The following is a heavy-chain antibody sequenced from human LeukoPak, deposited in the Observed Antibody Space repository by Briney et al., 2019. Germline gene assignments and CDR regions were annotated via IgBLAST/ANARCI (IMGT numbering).Heavy chain of an antibody. CDR1: GFTFSRYW. CDR2: INSDGSST. D-gene: IGHD5-12*01. Sequence: GGSLRLSCASSGFTFSRYWVHWVRQAPGKGLVWVSRINSDGSSTSYADSVKGRFTISRDNAKNTLYLQMNSLRAEDTAVYYCARSYSGYHAFFDYWGQGTLVTVSS. V-gene: IGHV3-74*01. J-gene: IGHJ4*02. CDR3: ARSYSGYHAFFDY.